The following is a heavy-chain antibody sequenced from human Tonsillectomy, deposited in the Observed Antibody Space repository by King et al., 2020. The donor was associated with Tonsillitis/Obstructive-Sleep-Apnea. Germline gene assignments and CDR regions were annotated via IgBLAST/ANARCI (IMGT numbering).Heavy chain of an antibody. CDR1: GFTFSNAW. CDR2: IKSKTDDGTT. CDR3: TTDRIKALVVGYDYYMDV. V-gene: IGHV3-15*01. J-gene: IGHJ6*03. Sequence: VQLVESGGGLVKPGGSLRLSCAGSGFTFSNAWMSWVRQAPGKGLEWVGRIKSKTDDGTTEYAAPVKGRFTISRDDSKNTLYLQVDSLKTEDTAVYYCTTDRIKALVVGYDYYMDVWGKGTTVTVSS. D-gene: IGHD6-6*01.